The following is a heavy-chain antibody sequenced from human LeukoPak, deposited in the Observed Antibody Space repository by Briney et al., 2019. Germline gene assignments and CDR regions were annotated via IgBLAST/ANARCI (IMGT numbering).Heavy chain of an antibody. CDR1: GGSFSGYY. V-gene: IGHV4-34*01. CDR3: ARGGAVWYCSSTCCISVFDY. CDR2: INHSGST. Sequence: TSETLSLTCAVYGGSFSGYYWSWIRQPPGKGLEWIGEINHSGSTNYNPSLKSRVTISVDTSKNQFSLKLSSVTAADTAVYYCARGGAVWYCSSTCCISVFDYWGQGTLVTVSS. J-gene: IGHJ4*02. D-gene: IGHD2-2*01.